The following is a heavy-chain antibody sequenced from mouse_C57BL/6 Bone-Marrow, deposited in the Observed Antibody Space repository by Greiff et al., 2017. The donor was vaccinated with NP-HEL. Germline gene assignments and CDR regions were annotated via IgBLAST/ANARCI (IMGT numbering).Heavy chain of an antibody. Sequence: QVQVKQSGADLAKPGASVKLSCKASGYTFTSYWMHWVKQRPGQGLEWIGYINPNSGCTNYIEKFKSKATLTPDKTYSTAYMQLSSLTYEDSAVYYGASSAYWGKGTLVTVSA. CDR1: GYTFTSYW. CDR3: ASSAY. V-gene: IGHV1-7*01. CDR2: INPNSGCT. J-gene: IGHJ3*01.